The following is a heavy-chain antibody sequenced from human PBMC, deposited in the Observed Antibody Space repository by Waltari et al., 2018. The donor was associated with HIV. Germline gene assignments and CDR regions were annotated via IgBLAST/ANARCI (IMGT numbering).Heavy chain of an antibody. CDR3: ARDICNGGSCYSYYFDY. CDR2: INPDNGGT. J-gene: IGHJ4*02. D-gene: IGHD2-15*01. CDR1: GYTFTGYY. V-gene: IGHV1-2*02. Sequence: QVQLVQSGAEVKKPGASVKISCKASGYTFTGYYMHWVRKAPGRGLEWMGWINPDNGGTKYAQKFQGRVTMTRDMSISTAYMELSRLRSDDTAVYYCARDICNGGSCYSYYFDYWGQGTLVTVSS.